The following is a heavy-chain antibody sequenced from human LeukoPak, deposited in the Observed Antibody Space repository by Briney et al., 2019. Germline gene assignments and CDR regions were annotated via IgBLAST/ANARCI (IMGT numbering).Heavy chain of an antibody. V-gene: IGHV1-8*03. CDR1: GYTFTSYD. J-gene: IGHJ4*02. Sequence: EASVKVSCKASGYTFTSYDINWVRQATGQGLEWMGWMNPNSGNTGYAQKFQGRVTITRNTSISTAYMELSSLRSEDTAVYYCARELYSGSYYGIDYWGQGTLVTVSS. CDR3: ARELYSGSYYGIDY. D-gene: IGHD1-26*01. CDR2: MNPNSGNT.